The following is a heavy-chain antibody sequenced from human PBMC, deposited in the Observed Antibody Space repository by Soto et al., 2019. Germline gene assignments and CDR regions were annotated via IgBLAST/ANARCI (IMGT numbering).Heavy chain of an antibody. CDR2: ISYDGSNK. V-gene: IGHV3-30-3*01. Sequence: PGGSLRLSCAASGFTFSSYAMHWVRQAPGKGLERVAVISYDGSNKYYAESVKGRFTISRDNSKNTLYLQMNSLRAEDTAVYYCARDSGIAAAADLFDYWGQGTLVTVSS. CDR1: GFTFSSYA. CDR3: ARDSGIAAAADLFDY. J-gene: IGHJ4*02. D-gene: IGHD6-13*01.